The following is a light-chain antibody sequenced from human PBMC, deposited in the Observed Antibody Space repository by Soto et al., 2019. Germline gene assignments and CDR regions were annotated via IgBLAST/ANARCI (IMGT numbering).Light chain of an antibody. CDR3: QQYGSSPC. J-gene: IGKJ1*01. CDR2: GAS. V-gene: IGKV3-20*01. Sequence: EIVLTQSPGTLSLSPGERATLSCRASQSVSSSYLAWYQQKPGQAPRLLIYGASSRATGIPDRFSGSGSGTDFTLTISRLDPEDFAVYYCQQYGSSPCFGQGTKVEIK. CDR1: QSVSSSY.